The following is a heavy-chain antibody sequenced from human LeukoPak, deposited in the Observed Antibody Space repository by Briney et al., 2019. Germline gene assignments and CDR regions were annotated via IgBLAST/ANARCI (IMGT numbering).Heavy chain of an antibody. CDR2: IVVGSGNT. CDR1: GFTFTSSA. V-gene: IGHV1-58*01. CDR3: ARGGGYYYDSSGYYHLDY. Sequence: GASVKVSCKASGFTFTSSAVQWVRQARGQRLEWIGWIVVGSGNTNYAQKFQERVTITRDMSTSTAYMELSSLRSEDTAVYYCARGGGYYYDSSGYYHLDYWGQGTLVTVSS. D-gene: IGHD3-22*01. J-gene: IGHJ4*02.